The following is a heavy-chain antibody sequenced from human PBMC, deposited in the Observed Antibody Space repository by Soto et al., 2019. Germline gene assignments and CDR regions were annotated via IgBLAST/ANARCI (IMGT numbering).Heavy chain of an antibody. CDR3: ANYDTSGYGMDY. V-gene: IGHV4-59*01. J-gene: IGHJ4*02. D-gene: IGHD3-22*01. Sequence: SETLSLTCTVSGVSISTYYWNWIRQPPGKGLEWIGYIYYSGSTNYNPSLKSRVTTSLDTSNSQFSLKLSSVTAADTAVYYCANYDTSGYGMDYWGQGTLVTVSS. CDR2: IYYSGST. CDR1: GVSISTYY.